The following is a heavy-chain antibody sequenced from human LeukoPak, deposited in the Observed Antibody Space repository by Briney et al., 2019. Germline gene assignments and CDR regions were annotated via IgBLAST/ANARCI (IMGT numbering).Heavy chain of an antibody. CDR1: GVSISSYY. J-gene: IGHJ4*02. D-gene: IGHD3-3*01. CDR2: IYYSGST. Sequence: SETLSLTCTVPGVSISSYYWSWIRQPPGKGLEWIGYIYYSGSTNYNPSLKSRVTISVDTSKNQFSLKLSSVTAADTAVYYCARGLGGYYTPNFDYWGQGTLVTVSS. CDR3: ARGLGGYYTPNFDY. V-gene: IGHV4-59*01.